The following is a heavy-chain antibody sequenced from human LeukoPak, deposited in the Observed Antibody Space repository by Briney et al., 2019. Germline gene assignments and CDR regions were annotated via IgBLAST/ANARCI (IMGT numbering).Heavy chain of an antibody. Sequence: QPGRSLRLSCAASGFTFSSYAMSWVRQAPGKGLEWVSAISGSGGSTYYADSVKGRFTISRDNSKNTLYLQMNSLRAEDTAVYYCAEALYPEDIVVVVAATGNDYWGQGTLVTVSS. CDR1: GFTFSSYA. CDR2: ISGSGGST. J-gene: IGHJ4*02. D-gene: IGHD2-15*01. CDR3: AEALYPEDIVVVVAATGNDY. V-gene: IGHV3-23*01.